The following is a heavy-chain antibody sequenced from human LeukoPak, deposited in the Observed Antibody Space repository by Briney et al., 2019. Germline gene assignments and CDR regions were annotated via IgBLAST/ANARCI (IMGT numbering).Heavy chain of an antibody. CDR2: INHSGST. J-gene: IGHJ3*02. CDR1: GGSFSGYY. D-gene: IGHD1-26*01. Sequence: SETLSLTCAVYGGSFSGYYWSWIRQPPGKGLEWIGEINHSGSTNYNPSLKSRVTISVDTSKNQFSLKLSSVTAADTAVYYCARMGGGYAFDIWGQGTMVTVSS. CDR3: ARMGGGYAFDI. V-gene: IGHV4-34*01.